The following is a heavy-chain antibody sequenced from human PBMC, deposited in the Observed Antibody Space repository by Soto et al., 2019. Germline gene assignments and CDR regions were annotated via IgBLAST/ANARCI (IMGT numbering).Heavy chain of an antibody. CDR3: ATDVGRGSGSYYLDY. Sequence: EVQLVESGGGLVQPGGSLRLSCAASGFTFSMYWMHWVRQAPGKGLLWVPRINGDGTDTTYADSVKGRFTISRDNAKNTGYLQVNCLRAEDTAVYYCATDVGRGSGSYYLDYWGQETLVTVSS. D-gene: IGHD3-16*01. J-gene: IGHJ4*02. CDR2: INGDGTDT. V-gene: IGHV3-74*03. CDR1: GFTFSMYW.